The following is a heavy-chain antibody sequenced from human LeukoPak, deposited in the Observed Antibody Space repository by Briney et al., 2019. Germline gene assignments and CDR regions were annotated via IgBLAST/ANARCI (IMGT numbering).Heavy chain of an antibody. CDR2: ISYDGGDK. CDR3: ARDRHNYYGSGSSPLDY. Sequence: GGSLRVSCAASGFTFSSYAMHWVRQTPGKGMEWVAVISYDGGDKYYPDSVKGRFTISRDNSKNTLYLQMNSLRAEDTAVYYCARDRHNYYGSGSSPLDYWGQGTLVTVSS. CDR1: GFTFSSYA. J-gene: IGHJ4*02. V-gene: IGHV3-30-3*01. D-gene: IGHD3-10*01.